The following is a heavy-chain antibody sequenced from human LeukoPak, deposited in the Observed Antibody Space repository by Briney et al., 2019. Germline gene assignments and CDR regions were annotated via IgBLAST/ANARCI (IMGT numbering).Heavy chain of an antibody. CDR3: AKKRGMQLWQYYFDY. V-gene: IGHV3-23*01. CDR1: GCTFSSYA. CDR2: ISGSGGNT. J-gene: IGHJ4*02. Sequence: GASLRLSCAASGCTFSSYAMSWLRRAPGKGLEWVSAISGSGGNTYYADSVKGRFTISRDNSKNTLYLQMNSLRAEDTAIYYCAKKRGMQLWQYYFDYWGQGTLVTVSS. D-gene: IGHD5-18*01.